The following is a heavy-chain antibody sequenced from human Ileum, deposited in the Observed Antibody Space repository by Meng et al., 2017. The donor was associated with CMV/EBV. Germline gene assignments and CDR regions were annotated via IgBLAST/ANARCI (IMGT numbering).Heavy chain of an antibody. D-gene: IGHD3-22*01. CDR1: GFSFSTFT. J-gene: IGHJ3*01. CDR3: AKGVTSGSPYRAFDL. CDR2: FDVNGGGAT. Sequence: GESLKISCAASGFSFSTFTMGWVRQAPGKGLEWVSTFDVNGGGATLYTDSVKGRFTISRDTSENTLYLQMNRLRVDDTALYYCAKGVTSGSPYRAFDLLGQGTKVTVSS. V-gene: IGHV3-23*01.